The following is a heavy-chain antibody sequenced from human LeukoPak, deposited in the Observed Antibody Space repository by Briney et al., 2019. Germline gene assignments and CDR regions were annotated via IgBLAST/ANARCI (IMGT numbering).Heavy chain of an antibody. CDR1: RFTFIDDW. D-gene: IGHD6-13*01. J-gene: IGHJ4*02. CDR3: VRDLSGIAAL. CDR2: MTSDGGSI. Sequence: GRSPRLSCAPSRFTFIDDWMHWGCPAPGKRLVWVSRMTSDGGSISNADSVKGRLTISRDNAKNTLHLQMDSLRAEDTVVYYCVRDLSGIAALWGQGTLVTVSS. V-gene: IGHV3-74*01.